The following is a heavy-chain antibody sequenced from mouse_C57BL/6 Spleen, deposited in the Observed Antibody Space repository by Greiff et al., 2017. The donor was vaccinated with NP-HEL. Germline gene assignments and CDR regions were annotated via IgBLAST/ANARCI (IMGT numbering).Heavy chain of an antibody. CDR1: GFTFSSYT. CDR3: ARHDYYGSSYRFAY. V-gene: IGHV5-9*01. D-gene: IGHD1-1*01. Sequence: EVMLVESGGGLVKPGGSLKLSCAASGFTFSSYTMSWVRQTPEKRLEWVATISGGGGNTYYLDSVKGRFTISRDNAKNTLYLQMSSLRSEDTALYYCARHDYYGSSYRFAYWGQGTLVTVSA. CDR2: ISGGGGNT. J-gene: IGHJ3*01.